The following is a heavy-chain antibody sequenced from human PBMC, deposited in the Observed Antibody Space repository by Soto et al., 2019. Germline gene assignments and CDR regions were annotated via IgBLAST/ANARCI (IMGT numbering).Heavy chain of an antibody. J-gene: IGHJ3*02. CDR2: IYTSGST. D-gene: IGHD3-22*01. CDR3: ARDFPGDSSGYTDAFDI. Sequence: PSETLSLTCTVSGSSISSYYWSWIRQPAGKGLEWIGRIYTSGSTNYNPSLKSRVTMSVDTSKNQFSLKLSSVTAADTAVYYCARDFPGDSSGYTDAFDIWGQGTMVTVSS. CDR1: GSSISSYY. V-gene: IGHV4-4*07.